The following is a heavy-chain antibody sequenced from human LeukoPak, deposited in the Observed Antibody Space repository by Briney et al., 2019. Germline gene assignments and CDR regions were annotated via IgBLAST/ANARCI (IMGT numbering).Heavy chain of an antibody. CDR1: VGSFCGYY. V-gene: IGHV4-34*01. Sequence: SETLSLTCAVYVGSFCGYYWSCIRGPPGKGVEWIVEINHSGSTNYNPSPKSRVTISVDTSKNQFSLNLSSMTAADTEVCYCARIHYRTYCYVSGSFSPVDYWGQGTLVTVSS. CDR2: INHSGST. J-gene: IGHJ4*02. D-gene: IGHD3-10*01. CDR3: ARIHYRTYCYVSGSFSPVDY.